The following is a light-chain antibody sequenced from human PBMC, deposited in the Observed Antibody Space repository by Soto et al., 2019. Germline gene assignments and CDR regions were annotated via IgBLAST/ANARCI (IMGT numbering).Light chain of an antibody. Sequence: QSVLTQPPSASGTPGQRVTISCSGSNSNIGSNTVNWYQQFPGAAPKLLVYSSNLRPSGVPDRFSGSKSGTSASLAISGLQSEDESDYYCQSYDRSLSGPVFGGGTQLTVL. CDR2: SSN. CDR3: QSYDRSLSGPV. V-gene: IGLV1-44*01. J-gene: IGLJ2*01. CDR1: NSNIGSNT.